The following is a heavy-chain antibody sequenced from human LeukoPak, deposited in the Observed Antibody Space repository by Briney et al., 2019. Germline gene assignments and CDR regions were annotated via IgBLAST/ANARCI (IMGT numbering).Heavy chain of an antibody. CDR3: ARGQYCSSASCYEVYYYGLDV. CDR1: GYTFTGYY. V-gene: IGHV1-2*04. Sequence: GASVKVSCKASGYTFTGYYMHWVRQAPGQGREWMGWINPNSGGTNYAQKFQGWVTMTRDTSISTAYMEVSRLRSDDTAVYYCARGQYCSSASCYEVYYYGLDVWGQGTTVTVS. CDR2: INPNSGGT. D-gene: IGHD2-2*01. J-gene: IGHJ6*02.